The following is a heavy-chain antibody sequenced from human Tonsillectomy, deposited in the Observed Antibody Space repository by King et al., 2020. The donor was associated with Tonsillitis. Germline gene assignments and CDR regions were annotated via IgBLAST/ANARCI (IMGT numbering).Heavy chain of an antibody. CDR2: MNPDRGNT. V-gene: IGHV1-8*01. CDR1: GYTFLSYD. CDR3: TRGRWYDP. Sequence: VQLVQSGAEVKKPGASVKVSCKASGYTFLSYDVNWVRQASGQGLEWMGWMNPDRGNTGYAQNFQGRVTMSWNTSISTAYMELSSLRSEDTAVYYCTRGRWYDPWGQGTLVTVSS. J-gene: IGHJ5*02.